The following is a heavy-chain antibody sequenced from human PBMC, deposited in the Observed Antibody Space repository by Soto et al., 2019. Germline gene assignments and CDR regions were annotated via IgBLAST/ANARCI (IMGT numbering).Heavy chain of an antibody. Sequence: GGSLRLSCAASGFIFSNFGMHWVRQAPGKGLEWVAVIWYDGSNEHYADSVKGRFTISKDNSKNTLYLQMNSLRAEDTAMYYCARDDIPGVAVSTYGMDVWGQGTTVTVSS. D-gene: IGHD6-19*01. CDR1: GFIFSNFG. J-gene: IGHJ6*02. V-gene: IGHV3-33*01. CDR2: IWYDGSNE. CDR3: ARDDIPGVAVSTYGMDV.